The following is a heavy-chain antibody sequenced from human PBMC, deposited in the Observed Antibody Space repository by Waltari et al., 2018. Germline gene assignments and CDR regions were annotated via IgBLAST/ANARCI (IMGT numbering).Heavy chain of an antibody. D-gene: IGHD2-15*01. V-gene: IGHV4-31*03. Sequence: QVQLQESGPGLVKPSQTLSLTCTVSGGSISSGGYYWSWTRQHPGKGLEWIGYIYYSGSTYYNPSLKSRVTISVDTSKNQFSLKLSSVTAADTAVYYCARGSKWWRHAKFDYWGQGTLVTVSS. CDR1: GGSISSGGYY. CDR3: ARGSKWWRHAKFDY. CDR2: IYYSGST. J-gene: IGHJ4*02.